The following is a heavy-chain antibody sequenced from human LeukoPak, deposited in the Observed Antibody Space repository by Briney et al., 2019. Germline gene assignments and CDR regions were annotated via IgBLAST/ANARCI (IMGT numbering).Heavy chain of an antibody. D-gene: IGHD2-2*02. J-gene: IGHJ4*02. CDR3: ARDMGYCSSTSCYIALY. Sequence: GASVKVSCNASGGTFSSYAISWVRQAPGQGLEWMGGIIPIFGTANYAQKFQGRVTITADESTSTAYIELSSLRSEDTAVYYCARDMGYCSSTSCYIALYWGQGTLVTVSS. V-gene: IGHV1-69*13. CDR1: GGTFSSYA. CDR2: IIPIFGTA.